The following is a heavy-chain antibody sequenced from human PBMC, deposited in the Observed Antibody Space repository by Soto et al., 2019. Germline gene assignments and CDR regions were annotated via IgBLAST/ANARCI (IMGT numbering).Heavy chain of an antibody. J-gene: IGHJ4*02. CDR2: IYYSGST. CDR1: GGSISSGGYY. CDR3: ARSGSGSFPYYFDY. D-gene: IGHD3-10*01. Sequence: SETLSLTCTVSGGSISSGGYYWSWIRQHPGKGLEWIGYIYYSGSTYYNPSLKSRVTISVDRSKNQFSLKLSSVTAADTAVYYWARSGSGSFPYYFDYWGQGTLVTVSS. V-gene: IGHV4-31*09.